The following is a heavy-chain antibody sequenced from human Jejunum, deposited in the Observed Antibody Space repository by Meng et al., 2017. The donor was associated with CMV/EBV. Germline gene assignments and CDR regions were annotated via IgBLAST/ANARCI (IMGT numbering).Heavy chain of an antibody. V-gene: IGHV3-23*01. D-gene: IGHD6-19*01. J-gene: IGHJ4*02. CDR2: ISASGGNT. CDR1: GFTFRNYG. CDR3: AKEGVAGSLDY. Sequence: EVQLLESXXGLVLPGGSLRLSCAASGFTFRNYGMTWVRQAPGKGLEWVSTISASGGNTYYPDSVKGRFTISRDNSKSTLSLEMNSLRAEDTALYYCAKEGVAGSLDYWGQGMLVNVSS.